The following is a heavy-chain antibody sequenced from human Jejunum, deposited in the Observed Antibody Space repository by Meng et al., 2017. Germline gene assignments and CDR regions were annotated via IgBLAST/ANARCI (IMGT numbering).Heavy chain of an antibody. CDR1: ADSVSTNSAS. D-gene: IGHD6-25*01. CDR2: IYYKSKWYN. CDR3: VRGRDPRLFDD. J-gene: IGHJ4*02. Sequence: SETLSLTCAISADSVSTNSASWNWIRQSPSRGLEWLGRIYYKSKWYNDYAVSVNSRITISPDTYKNQCSLQLNSMTPDDTAVYYCVRGRDPRLFDDWGQGNLVNVAS. V-gene: IGHV6-1*01.